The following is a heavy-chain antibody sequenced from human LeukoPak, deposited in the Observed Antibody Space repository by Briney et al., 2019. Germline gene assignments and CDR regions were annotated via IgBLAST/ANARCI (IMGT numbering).Heavy chain of an antibody. J-gene: IGHJ4*02. D-gene: IGHD3-22*01. CDR1: GYTFTDYY. CDR3: AKDGDGYYPFDY. CDR2: IIPIFGTA. Sequence: SVKVSFKASGYTFTDYYMHWVRQAPGQGLEWMGGIIPIFGTANYAQKFQGRVTITADESTSTAYMELSSLRSEDTAVYYCAKDGDGYYPFDYWGQGTLVTVSS. V-gene: IGHV1-69*13.